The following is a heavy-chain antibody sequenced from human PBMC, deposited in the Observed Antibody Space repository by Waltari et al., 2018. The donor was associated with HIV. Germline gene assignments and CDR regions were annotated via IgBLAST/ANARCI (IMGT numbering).Heavy chain of an antibody. V-gene: IGHV3-74*01. CDR2: INSDGSST. Sequence: EVQLVESGGGLVQSGGSLRLSCAASGFTFSSYWMHWVRQVPGKGLVWVSRINSDGSSTTYADSVKGRFTISRDNAKSTLYLQMNSLRDEDTAVYYCARTFTVATISPLLHWGQGTLVTVSS. D-gene: IGHD5-12*01. CDR1: GFTFSSYW. CDR3: ARTFTVATISPLLH. J-gene: IGHJ4*02.